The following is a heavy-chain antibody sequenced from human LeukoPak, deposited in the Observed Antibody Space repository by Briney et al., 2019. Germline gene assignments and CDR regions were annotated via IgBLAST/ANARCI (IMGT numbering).Heavy chain of an antibody. J-gene: IGHJ4*02. CDR1: GFTFSSYS. D-gene: IGHD3-9*01. CDR2: ISSSSSTI. CDR3: ARVPSDYDILTGYLDY. Sequence: GSLRLSCAASGFTFSSYSMNWVRQAPGKGLEWVSYISSSSSTIYYADSVKGRFTISRDNAKNSLYLQMNSLRAEDTAVYYCARVPSDYDILTGYLDYWGQGTLVTVSS. V-gene: IGHV3-48*01.